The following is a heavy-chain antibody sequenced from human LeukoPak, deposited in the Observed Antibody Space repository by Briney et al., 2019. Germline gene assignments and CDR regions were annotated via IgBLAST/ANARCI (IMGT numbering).Heavy chain of an antibody. V-gene: IGHV3-33*01. CDR3: AREGGYCRGVTCSPYAFDI. J-gene: IGHJ3*02. D-gene: IGHD2-15*01. Sequence: PGRSLRLSCAASGFTFSNYGMHWVRQAPGKGLEWVAVIWSDGGSKYYADSVKGRFTISRDNSRNMLSLQMSSLRAEDTAVYYCAREGGYCRGVTCSPYAFDIWGQGTMVTVSS. CDR2: IWSDGGSK. CDR1: GFTFSNYG.